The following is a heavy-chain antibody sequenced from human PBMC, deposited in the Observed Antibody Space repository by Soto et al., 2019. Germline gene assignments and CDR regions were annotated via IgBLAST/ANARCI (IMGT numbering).Heavy chain of an antibody. CDR2: IYYSGST. D-gene: IGHD2-2*01. J-gene: IGHJ6*03. Sequence: SETLSLTCTVSGGSISSYYWSWIRQPPGKGLEWIGYIYYSGSTNYNPSLKSRFTISVDTSKNQFSLKLSSVTAADTAVYYCARGPTSTDIVVVPAAHYYYNYMDVWGKGTTVTVSS. V-gene: IGHV4-59*01. CDR3: ARGPTSTDIVVVPAAHYYYNYMDV. CDR1: GGSISSYY.